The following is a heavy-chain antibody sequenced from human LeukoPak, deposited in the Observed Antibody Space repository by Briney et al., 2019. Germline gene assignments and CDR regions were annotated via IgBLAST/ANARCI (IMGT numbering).Heavy chain of an antibody. Sequence: ASVKVSCKASGYTFTGYYMHWVRQAPGQGLEWMGWINPNSGGTNYAQKFQGRVTMTRDTSISTAYMELSRLRSDDTAVYYCARASWLVKSLFFDYWGQGTLVTVSS. J-gene: IGHJ4*02. CDR1: GYTFTGYY. CDR3: ARASWLVKSLFFDY. V-gene: IGHV1-2*02. CDR2: INPNSGGT. D-gene: IGHD6-19*01.